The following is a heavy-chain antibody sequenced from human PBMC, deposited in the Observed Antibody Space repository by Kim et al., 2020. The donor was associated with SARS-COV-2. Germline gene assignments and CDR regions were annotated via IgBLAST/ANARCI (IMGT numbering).Heavy chain of an antibody. CDR3: ARQGHRFLEWLSIGALWFDP. CDR1: GGSISSSSYY. CDR2: IYYSGST. V-gene: IGHV4-39*01. Sequence: SETLSLTCTVSGGSISSSSYYWGWIRQPPGKGLEWIGSIYYSGSTYYNPSLKSRVTISVDTSKNQFSLKLSSVTAADTAVYYCARQGHRFLEWLSIGALWFDPWGQGTLVTVSS. D-gene: IGHD3-3*01. J-gene: IGHJ5*02.